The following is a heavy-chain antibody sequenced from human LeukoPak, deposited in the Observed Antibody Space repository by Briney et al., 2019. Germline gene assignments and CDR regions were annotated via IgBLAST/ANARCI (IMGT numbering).Heavy chain of an antibody. V-gene: IGHV5-51*01. CDR2: IYPGDSDI. Sequence: GESLKISCKASGYSFTSYWIAWVRQMPGKGLEWMGIIYPGDSDIKYSPSFQGQVIISADKSITTAFLQWSSLKASDTAMYYCARQNHVWGTYRSLEYWGKGTLVPAPS. CDR1: GYSFTSYW. CDR3: ARQNHVWGTYRSLEY. D-gene: IGHD3-16*02. J-gene: IGHJ4*02.